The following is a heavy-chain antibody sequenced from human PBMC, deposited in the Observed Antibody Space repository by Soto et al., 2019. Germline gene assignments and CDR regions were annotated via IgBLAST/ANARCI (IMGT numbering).Heavy chain of an antibody. V-gene: IGHV4-34*01. Sequence: PSETLSLTCAVYGGSFSGYYWSWIRQPPGKGLEWIGEINHSGSTNYNPSLKSRVTTSVDTSKNQFSLKLSSVTAADTAVYYCARGPYYDFWSAYYHQAYYFDYCGQGPLVTVYS. CDR2: INHSGST. D-gene: IGHD3-3*01. CDR3: ARGPYYDFWSAYYHQAYYFDY. CDR1: GGSFSGYY. J-gene: IGHJ4*02.